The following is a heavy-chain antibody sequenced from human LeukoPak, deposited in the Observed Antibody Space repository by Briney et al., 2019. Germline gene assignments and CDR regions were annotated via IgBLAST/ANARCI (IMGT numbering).Heavy chain of an antibody. CDR1: GFTFSSYW. CDR3: ARDLWTISPIFDP. V-gene: IGHV3-7*01. Sequence: PGGSLRLSCAASGFTFSSYWMSWVRQAPGKGLEWVANIKQDGSEKYYVDSVKGRFTISRDNAKNSLYLQMNSLRAEDAAVYYCARDLWTISPIFDPWGQGTLVTVSS. J-gene: IGHJ5*02. D-gene: IGHD3-3*01. CDR2: IKQDGSEK.